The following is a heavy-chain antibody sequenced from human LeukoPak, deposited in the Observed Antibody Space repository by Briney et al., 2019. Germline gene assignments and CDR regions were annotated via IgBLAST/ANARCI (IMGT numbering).Heavy chain of an antibody. CDR1: GFTFSDYF. CDR2: ISSTSTTI. CDR3: AAGYTSGLSAY. J-gene: IGHJ4*02. Sequence: GGSLRLTCAASGFTFSDYFMGWIRQAPGTGLEWVSYISSTSTTIYYADSVKGRFTISRDNAKNSVFLQMNSLRADDTAVYYCAAGYTSGLSAYWGQGTLVTVSS. D-gene: IGHD6-19*01. V-gene: IGHV3-11*01.